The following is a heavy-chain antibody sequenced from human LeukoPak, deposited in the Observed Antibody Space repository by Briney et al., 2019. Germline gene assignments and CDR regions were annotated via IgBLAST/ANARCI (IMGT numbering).Heavy chain of an antibody. CDR2: ISGSGDST. J-gene: IGHJ4*02. Sequence: PGGSLTLSCAASGFTFRSYGMTWVRQAPGKGVAWVSAISGSGDSTYYADSVKGRFTISRDNSRNTLYLQMNSLRAGDTAVYYCAKSFRSTSLDYWGQGTLVTVSS. CDR1: GFTFRSYG. V-gene: IGHV3-23*01. CDR3: AKSFRSTSLDY. D-gene: IGHD2-2*01.